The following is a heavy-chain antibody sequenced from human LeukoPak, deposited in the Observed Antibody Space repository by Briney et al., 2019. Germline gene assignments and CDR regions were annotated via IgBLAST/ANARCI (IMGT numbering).Heavy chain of an antibody. V-gene: IGHV3-23*01. D-gene: IGHD6-19*01. J-gene: IGHJ6*02. CDR1: GFTFSSYA. CDR3: AKDHWQWLAYYYYGMDV. Sequence: GGSLRLSCAASGFTFSSYAMSWVRQAPGKGLEWVSAISGSGGSTYYADSVKGRFTIYRENSKNTLYLQMNSLRAEDTAVYYCAKDHWQWLAYYYYGMDVWGQGTTVTVSS. CDR2: ISGSGGST.